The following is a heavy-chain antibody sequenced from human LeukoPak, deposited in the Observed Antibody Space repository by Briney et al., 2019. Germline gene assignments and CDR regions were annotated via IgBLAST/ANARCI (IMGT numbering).Heavy chain of an antibody. V-gene: IGHV3-23*01. Sequence: PGGSLRLSCAASGFTFSSYAMSWVRQAPGKGLEWVSATSGSGGSTYYADSVKGRFTISRDNSKNTLYLQMDSLRAEDTAVYYCAKGGAPIFGTRRYYGMDVWGQGTTVTVSS. CDR3: AKGGAPIFGTRRYYGMDV. D-gene: IGHD3-3*01. J-gene: IGHJ6*02. CDR2: TSGSGGST. CDR1: GFTFSSYA.